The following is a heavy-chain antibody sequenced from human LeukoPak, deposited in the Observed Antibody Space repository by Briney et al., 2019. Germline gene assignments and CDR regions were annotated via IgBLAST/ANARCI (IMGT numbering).Heavy chain of an antibody. CDR3: AKDRPGYCSGGSCYFDY. D-gene: IGHD2-15*01. J-gene: IGHJ4*01. Sequence: SGGSLRLSCAASGFTFSSYAMSWVRQAPGKGLEWVSAISGSGGSTYYADSVKGRFTISRDNSKNTLYLQMNSLRAEDTAVYYCAKDRPGYCSGGSCYFDYWGHRTLVTVSS. CDR2: ISGSGGST. CDR1: GFTFSSYA. V-gene: IGHV3-23*01.